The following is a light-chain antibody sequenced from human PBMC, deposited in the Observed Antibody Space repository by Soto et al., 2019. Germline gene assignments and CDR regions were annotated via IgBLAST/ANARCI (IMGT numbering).Light chain of an antibody. CDR3: QSYDSSLSVV. J-gene: IGLJ2*01. Sequence: QSVLTQPPSVSGAPGQRVTISCTGSSSNIGAGYDVHWYQQLPGTAPKLLIYGNNNRPSGVPDRFSGSKSGTSASLAITGLQAEDEADYYCQSYDSSLSVVFGGGTKLNVL. CDR1: SSNIGAGYD. V-gene: IGLV1-40*01. CDR2: GNN.